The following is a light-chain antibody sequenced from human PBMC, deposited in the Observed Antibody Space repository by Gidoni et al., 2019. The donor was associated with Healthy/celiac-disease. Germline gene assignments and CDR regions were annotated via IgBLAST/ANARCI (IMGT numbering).Light chain of an antibody. CDR3: HSRDTNADALV. V-gene: IGLV3-19*01. J-gene: IGLJ2*01. Sequence: SSELTQDPAVYVALGQTVRITCQGSSLRNYYQTWSQQKPGQAPVLVLSEKNRRASGIPERFAGSSSGNTASLAITGIRAEDEAVYYCHSRDTNADALVFGGGPRLTVL. CDR2: EKN. CDR1: SLRNYY.